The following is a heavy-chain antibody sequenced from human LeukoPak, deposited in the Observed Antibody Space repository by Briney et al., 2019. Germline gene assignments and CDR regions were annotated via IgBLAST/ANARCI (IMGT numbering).Heavy chain of an antibody. CDR2: ISSSSSYI. CDR1: GFTFSSYI. V-gene: IGHV3-21*01. CDR3: ARPQGIAARSDYYYYMDV. Sequence: GGSLRLSCAASGFTFSSYIMNWVRQAQGKGLEWVSSISSSSSYIYYADSVKGRFTISRDNAKNSLYLQMNSLRAEDTAVYYCARPQGIAARSDYYYYMDVWGKGTTVTVSS. J-gene: IGHJ6*03. D-gene: IGHD6-6*01.